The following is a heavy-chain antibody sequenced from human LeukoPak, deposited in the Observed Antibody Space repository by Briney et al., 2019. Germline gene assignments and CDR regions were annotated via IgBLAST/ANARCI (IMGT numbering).Heavy chain of an antibody. CDR3: TKDTHSAVFH. CDR1: GFTFDDYA. V-gene: IGHV3-43*02. D-gene: IGHD2-8*01. CDR2: ISGDGGST. J-gene: IGHJ4*02. Sequence: GGSLRLPCAASGFTFDDYAMHWVRQAPGKGLEWVSLISGDGGSTYYADSVKGRFTISRDNSKNSLYLQMNSLRTEDTALYYRTKDTHSAVFHWGQGTLVTVSS.